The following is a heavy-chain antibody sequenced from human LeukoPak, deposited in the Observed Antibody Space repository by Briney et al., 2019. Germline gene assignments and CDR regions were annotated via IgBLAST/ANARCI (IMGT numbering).Heavy chain of an antibody. V-gene: IGHV4-59*08. D-gene: IGHD6-19*01. J-gene: IGHJ4*02. CDR1: GGSIGSYY. Sequence: SETLSLTCIVSGGSIGSYYWSWIRQPPGKGLEWIGYIYYSGSTNYNPSLKSRVTISADTSKKQFSLKLSSVTAADTAVYYCARQGGVSGWFYFDYWGQGMLVTVSS. CDR3: ARQGGVSGWFYFDY. CDR2: IYYSGST.